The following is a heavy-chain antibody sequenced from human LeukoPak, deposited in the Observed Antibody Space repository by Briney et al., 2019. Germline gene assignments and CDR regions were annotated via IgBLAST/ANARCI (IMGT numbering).Heavy chain of an antibody. J-gene: IGHJ4*02. CDR1: GFTFSSYA. D-gene: IGHD3-3*01. V-gene: IGHV3-23*01. Sequence: GGSLRLSCAASGFTFSSYAMSWVRQAPGKGLEWVSAISGSGGSTYYADSVKGRFTISRDNSKNTLYLQMNSLRAEDTAVYYCAKGHYDFWSGPAYFDYWGQGTLVTVSS. CDR3: AKGHYDFWSGPAYFDY. CDR2: ISGSGGST.